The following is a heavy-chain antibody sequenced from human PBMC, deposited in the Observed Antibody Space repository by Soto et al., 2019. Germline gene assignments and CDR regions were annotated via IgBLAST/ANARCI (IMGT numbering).Heavy chain of an antibody. CDR1: VFTFSSYS. CDR3: ARGPPRGSGWYYWFDP. J-gene: IGHJ5*02. CDR2: ISSSSSTI. V-gene: IGHV3-48*01. D-gene: IGHD6-19*01. Sequence: GGSLRLSCAASVFTFSSYSMNWVRQAPGKGLEWVSYISSSSSTIYYADSVKGRFTISRDNAKNSLYLQMNSLRAEDTAVYYCARGPPRGSGWYYWFDPWGQGTLVTV.